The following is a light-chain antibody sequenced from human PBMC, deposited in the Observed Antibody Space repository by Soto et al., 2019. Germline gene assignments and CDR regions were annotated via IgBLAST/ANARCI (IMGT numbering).Light chain of an antibody. Sequence: QSVLTQPPSVSGAPGQRVTISCTGRSSNIGAGYDVHWYQQLPGTAPKLLIYGNSNRPSGVPDRFSGSKSGTSASLAITGLQAEDEADYYCQSYDSSLSVVFVGGTKLTVL. V-gene: IGLV1-40*01. J-gene: IGLJ2*01. CDR3: QSYDSSLSVV. CDR1: SSNIGAGYD. CDR2: GNS.